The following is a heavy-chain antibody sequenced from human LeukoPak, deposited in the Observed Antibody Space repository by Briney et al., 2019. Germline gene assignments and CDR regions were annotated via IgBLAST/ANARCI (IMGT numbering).Heavy chain of an antibody. CDR3: AKDRSDYDFWGGQPHDAFDI. D-gene: IGHD3-3*01. CDR1: GFTFSSYA. V-gene: IGHV3-23*01. J-gene: IGHJ3*02. CDR2: ISGSGGST. Sequence: GGSLRLSCAASGFTFSSYAMSWVRQAPGKGLEWVSAISGSGGSTYYADSVKGRFTISRDNSKNTLYLQMNSLRAEDTAVYYCAKDRSDYDFWGGQPHDAFDIWGQGTMVTVSS.